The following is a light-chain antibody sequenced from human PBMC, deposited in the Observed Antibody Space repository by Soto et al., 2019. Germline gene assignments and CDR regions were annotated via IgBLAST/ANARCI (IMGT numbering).Light chain of an antibody. CDR1: QSLLHSNGYNY. Sequence: DIVMTQSPLSLPVTPGEPASISCRSSQSLLHSNGYNYLDWYLQKPGQSPQLLIYLGSNRASGVPDRFSGSGSGTDFTLKISRLEAEDVGVYYCVQALQTLSITFCQGTRLEIK. CDR2: LGS. CDR3: VQALQTLSIT. V-gene: IGKV2-28*01. J-gene: IGKJ5*01.